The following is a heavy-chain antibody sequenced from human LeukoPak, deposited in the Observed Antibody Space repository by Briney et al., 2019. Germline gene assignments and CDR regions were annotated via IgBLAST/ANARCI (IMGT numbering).Heavy chain of an antibody. V-gene: IGHV5-51*01. CDR2: IYPGDSDT. D-gene: IGHD3-16*02. Sequence: GESLKISCKGSGYSFTSYWIGWVRQMPGKGLEWMGIIYPGDSDTRYSPSFQGQVTISADKSISTAYLQWSSLKASDTAMYYCARQYYDYVWGSYPGDAFDIWGQGTMVTVSS. CDR3: ARQYYDYVWGSYPGDAFDI. CDR1: GYSFTSYW. J-gene: IGHJ3*02.